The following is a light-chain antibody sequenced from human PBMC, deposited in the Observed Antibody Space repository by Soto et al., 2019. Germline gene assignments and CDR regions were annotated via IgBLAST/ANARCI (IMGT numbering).Light chain of an antibody. J-gene: IGLJ2*01. Sequence: QSVLTQPPSASGSPGQSVTISCTGTTSDVGAYDYVSWYQQHPGKAPKLMIYEVTKRPSGVPDRFSGSKSGNTASLTVSGLQAEDEADYYCSSYAGSNNVTFGGGTQLTVL. CDR1: TSDVGAYDY. CDR2: EVT. CDR3: SSYAGSNNVT. V-gene: IGLV2-8*01.